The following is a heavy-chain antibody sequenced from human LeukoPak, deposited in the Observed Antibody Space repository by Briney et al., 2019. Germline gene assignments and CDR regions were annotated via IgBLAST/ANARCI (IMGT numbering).Heavy chain of an antibody. J-gene: IGHJ4*02. V-gene: IGHV3-30*04. D-gene: IGHD2-2*01. CDR2: IPYDGSNK. CDR1: GFTFSTYA. CDR3: ARDWYHAIDY. Sequence: GGSLRLSCAASGFTFSTYAMHWVRQAPGKGLEWVAVIPYDGSNKYYADSVKGRFTISRENSKNRLYLQMNSLRAEDTAVYYCARDWYHAIDYWGQGTLVTVSS.